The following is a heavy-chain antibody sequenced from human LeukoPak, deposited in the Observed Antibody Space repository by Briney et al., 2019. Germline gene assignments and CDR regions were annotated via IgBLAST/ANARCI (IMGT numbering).Heavy chain of an antibody. V-gene: IGHV3-73*01. D-gene: IGHD3-3*01. Sequence: PGGSLRLSCAASGFTFSSYSMNWVRQASGKGLEWVGRIRSKANSYATAYAASVKGRFTISRDDSKNTAYLQMNSLKTEDTAVYYCTSSYYDFWSGHYYMDVWGKGTTVTVSS. CDR2: IRSKANSYAT. CDR3: TSSYYDFWSGHYYMDV. CDR1: GFTFSSYS. J-gene: IGHJ6*03.